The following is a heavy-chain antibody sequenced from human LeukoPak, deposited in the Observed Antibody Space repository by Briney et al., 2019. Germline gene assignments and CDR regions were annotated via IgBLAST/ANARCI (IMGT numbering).Heavy chain of an antibody. Sequence: ASVKVSCKASGYTFTGYYMHWVRQAPGQWLEWMGWINPNSGGTNYAQKFQGRVTMTRDTSISTAYMELSRLRSDDTAVYYCARVAVAGMLDAFDIWGQGTMVTVSS. D-gene: IGHD6-19*01. J-gene: IGHJ3*02. CDR2: INPNSGGT. CDR3: ARVAVAGMLDAFDI. V-gene: IGHV1-2*02. CDR1: GYTFTGYY.